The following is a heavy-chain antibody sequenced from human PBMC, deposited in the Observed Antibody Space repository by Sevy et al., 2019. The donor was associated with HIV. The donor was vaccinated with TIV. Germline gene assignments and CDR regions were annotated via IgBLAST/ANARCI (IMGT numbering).Heavy chain of an antibody. Sequence: GGSLRLSCAASGFTFSSYAMSWVRQAPGKGLEWVSAISGSGGSTYYADSVKGRFTISRDNSKNTLYLQMNSLIAEDTAVYYCAKDLGYYDFWSGYYFGTDYYYYYGMDAWGQGTTVTVSS. CDR2: ISGSGGST. V-gene: IGHV3-23*01. J-gene: IGHJ6*02. CDR3: AKDLGYYDFWSGYYFGTDYYYYYGMDA. D-gene: IGHD3-3*01. CDR1: GFTFSSYA.